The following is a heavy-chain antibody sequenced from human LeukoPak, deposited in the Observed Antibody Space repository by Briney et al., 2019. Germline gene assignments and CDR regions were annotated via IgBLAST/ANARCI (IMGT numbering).Heavy chain of an antibody. V-gene: IGHV1-24*01. D-gene: IGHD5-18*01. CDR2: FDPEDGET. CDR1: GYTLTELS. Sequence: GASVKVSCKVSGYTLTELSMHWVRQAPGKGLEWMGGFDPEDGETIYAQKFQGRVTMTEDTSTDTAHMELSSLRSEDTAVYYCASDVDTAMVNDYWGQGTLVTVSS. CDR3: ASDVDTAMVNDY. J-gene: IGHJ4*02.